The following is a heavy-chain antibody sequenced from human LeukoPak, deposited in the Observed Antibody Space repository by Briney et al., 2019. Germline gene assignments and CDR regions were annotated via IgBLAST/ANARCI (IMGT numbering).Heavy chain of an antibody. J-gene: IGHJ5*02. CDR3: ARRIIAAAGTDVRGWFDP. Sequence: GASLKISCKGSGSRFTSYWIGWVRQMPGKGLEWMGIIYPGDSDTRYSPSFQGQVTISADKSISTAYLQWSSLKASDTAMYYCARRIIAAAGTDVRGWFDPWGQGTLVTVSS. CDR2: IYPGDSDT. V-gene: IGHV5-51*01. D-gene: IGHD6-13*01. CDR1: GSRFTSYW.